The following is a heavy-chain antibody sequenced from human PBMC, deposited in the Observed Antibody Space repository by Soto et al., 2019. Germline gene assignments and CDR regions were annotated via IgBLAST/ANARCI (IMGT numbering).Heavy chain of an antibody. CDR2: ISAYNGNT. Sequence: QVQLVQSGAEVKKPGASVKVSCKASGYTFTSYGISWVRQAPGQGLEWMGWISAYNGNTNYAQKLQGRVTMTTDTSTSTADMELRSLRSDDTAVYYCARDNSGSYSISLFDIWGQGTMVTVSS. J-gene: IGHJ3*02. CDR3: ARDNSGSYSISLFDI. V-gene: IGHV1-18*04. CDR1: GYTFTSYG. D-gene: IGHD1-26*01.